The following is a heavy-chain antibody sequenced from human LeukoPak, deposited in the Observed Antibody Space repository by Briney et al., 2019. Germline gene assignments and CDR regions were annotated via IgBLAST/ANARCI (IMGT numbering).Heavy chain of an antibody. V-gene: IGHV7-4-1*02. J-gene: IGHJ4*02. Sequence: GASVKVSCKASGYTFTSYAMNWVRQAPGQGLEWMGWINTNTGNPTYAQGFTGRFVFSLDTSVSTAYLQISSLKAEDTAVYYCARGPQISYSSSWPSLASYWGQGTLVTVSS. D-gene: IGHD6-13*01. CDR2: INTNTGNP. CDR3: ARGPQISYSSSWPSLASY. CDR1: GYTFTSYA.